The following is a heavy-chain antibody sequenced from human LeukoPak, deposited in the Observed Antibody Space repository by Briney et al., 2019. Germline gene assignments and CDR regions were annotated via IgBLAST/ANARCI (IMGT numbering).Heavy chain of an antibody. V-gene: IGHV4-4*07. D-gene: IGHD3-10*01. CDR2: IYTSGST. J-gene: IGHJ6*02. CDR3: ARDQSHYSSGSYYSAYYYYAMDV. Sequence: SETLSLTCTVSGGSIRSFYWSWIRQSAGKGLEWIGRIYTSGSTDYNPSLKSRVSMSVDTSKNQFSLKLTSVTAADTAVYYCARDQSHYSSGSYYSAYYYYAMDVWGQGTTVTVSS. CDR1: GGSIRSFY.